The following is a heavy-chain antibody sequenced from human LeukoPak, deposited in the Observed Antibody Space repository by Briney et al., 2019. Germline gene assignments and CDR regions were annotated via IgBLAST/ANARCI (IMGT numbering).Heavy chain of an antibody. V-gene: IGHV4-34*01. CDR2: INHSGST. D-gene: IGHD2-15*01. Sequence: SETLSLTCAVYGGSFSGYYWSWIRQPPGEGLEWIGEINHSGSTNYNPSLKSRVTISVDTSKNQFSLKLSSVTAADTAVYYCASHPVVVVAATRGWFDPWGQGTLVTVSS. CDR3: ASHPVVVVAATRGWFDP. CDR1: GGSFSGYY. J-gene: IGHJ5*02.